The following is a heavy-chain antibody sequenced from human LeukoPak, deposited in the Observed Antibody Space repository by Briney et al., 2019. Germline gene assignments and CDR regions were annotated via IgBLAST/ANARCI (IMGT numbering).Heavy chain of an antibody. J-gene: IGHJ5*02. CDR3: ARSAPTSYCSSTSCYEGWFDP. Sequence: ASVKVSCKASGYTFTGYYMHWVRQAPGQGLEWMGWINPNSGGTNYAQEFQGWVTMTRDTSISTAYMELSRLRSDDTAVYYCARSAPTSYCSSTSCYEGWFDPWGQGTLVTVSS. CDR2: INPNSGGT. D-gene: IGHD2-2*01. CDR1: GYTFTGYY. V-gene: IGHV1-2*04.